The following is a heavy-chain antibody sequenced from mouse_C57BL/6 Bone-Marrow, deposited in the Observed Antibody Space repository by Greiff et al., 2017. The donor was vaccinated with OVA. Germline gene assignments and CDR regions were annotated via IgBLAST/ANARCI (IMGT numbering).Heavy chain of an antibody. J-gene: IGHJ2*01. CDR1: GYTFTSYG. Sequence: QVQLQQSGAELARPGASVKLSCKASGYTFTSYGISWVKQRTGQGLEWIGEIYPRSGNTYYNEKFKGKATLTADKSSSTAYMELRSLTSEDSAVYFCARSATTVVATRYYFDYWGQGTTLTVSS. V-gene: IGHV1-81*01. CDR2: IYPRSGNT. CDR3: ARSATTVVATRYYFDY. D-gene: IGHD1-1*01.